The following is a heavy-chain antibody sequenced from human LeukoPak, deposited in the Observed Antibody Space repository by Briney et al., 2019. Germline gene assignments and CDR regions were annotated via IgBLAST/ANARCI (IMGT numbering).Heavy chain of an antibody. CDR1: GFTFSSYA. J-gene: IGHJ4*02. V-gene: IGHV3-33*08. D-gene: IGHD2-2*01. Sequence: GGSLRLSCAASGFTFSSYAMSWVRQAPGKGLEWVAVIWYDGSKQYYRDTVKGRFTLSRDNSRNTLDLQMKSLRAEDTAVYYCVRGTAQPYYFDSWGQGALVTVSS. CDR2: IWYDGSKQ. CDR3: VRGTAQPYYFDS.